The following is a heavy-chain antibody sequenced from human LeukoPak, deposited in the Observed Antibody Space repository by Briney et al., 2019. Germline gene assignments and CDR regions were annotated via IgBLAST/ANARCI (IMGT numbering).Heavy chain of an antibody. D-gene: IGHD3/OR15-3a*01. V-gene: IGHV4-30-2*01. CDR3: ARGRGHGLAGY. Sequence: PSETLSLTCAVSGGSISSGGYSWSWIRQPPGKGLEWIGYIYHSGSTYYNPSLKSRVTISVDRSKNQFSLKLSSVTAADTAVYYCARGRGHGLAGYWGQGTLVTVSS. CDR2: IYHSGST. CDR1: GGSISSGGYS. J-gene: IGHJ4*02.